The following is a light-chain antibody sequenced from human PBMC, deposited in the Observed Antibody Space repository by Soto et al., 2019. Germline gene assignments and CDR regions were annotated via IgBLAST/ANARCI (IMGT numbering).Light chain of an antibody. CDR1: QSISRW. Sequence: DIQMTQSPSTLSASVGDRVTITCRASQSISRWLAWYQQKPGKAPRLLVYMASTLETGVPSRFSGSGSGTKFTLTIRSLHPDDFGTYYCQQYNRFWTFGQGTKVESK. J-gene: IGKJ1*01. CDR2: MAS. V-gene: IGKV1-5*03. CDR3: QQYNRFWT.